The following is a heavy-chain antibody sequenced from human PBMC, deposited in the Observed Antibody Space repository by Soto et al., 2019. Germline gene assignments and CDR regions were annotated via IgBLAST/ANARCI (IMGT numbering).Heavy chain of an antibody. CDR3: ARVGGGGVSGSYYPYYYYYMDV. J-gene: IGHJ6*03. V-gene: IGHV4-59*01. Sequence: SETLSLTCTVSGGSISSYYWSWIRQPPGKGLEWIGYIYYSGSTNYNPSLKSRVTISVDTSKNQFSLKLSSVTAADPAVYFCARVGGGGVSGSYYPYYYYYMDVWGKGTTVTVS. D-gene: IGHD3-10*01. CDR1: GGSISSYY. CDR2: IYYSGST.